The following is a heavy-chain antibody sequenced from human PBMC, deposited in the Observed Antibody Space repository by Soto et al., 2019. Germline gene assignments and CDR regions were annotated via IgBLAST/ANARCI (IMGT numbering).Heavy chain of an antibody. Sequence: SETLSLTCTISDGSISVYYWSWIRQPPGKGLEWIGYIYYSGSTNYSPSLKSRVTISLDTSKKQFSLNLNSVTAADTAVYYCARMVDCSSTRCDLYYFDFWGQGTLVTVSS. CDR2: IYYSGST. V-gene: IGHV4-59*01. CDR3: ARMVDCSSTRCDLYYFDF. J-gene: IGHJ4*02. CDR1: DGSISVYY. D-gene: IGHD2-2*01.